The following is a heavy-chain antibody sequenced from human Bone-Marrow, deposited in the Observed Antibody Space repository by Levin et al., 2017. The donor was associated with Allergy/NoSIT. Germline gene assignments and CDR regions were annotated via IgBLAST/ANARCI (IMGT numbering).Heavy chain of an antibody. CDR2: MSGSSGST. Sequence: SCAASGFTFSSHAMSWVRQAPGKGLEWVSTMSGSSGSTYYADSVKGRFTISRDSSKNTLYLQMNSLRAEDTAVYYCAKVRPDFYDSSDYDYWGQGTLVTVSS. CDR1: GFTFSSHA. CDR3: AKVRPDFYDSSDYDY. V-gene: IGHV3-23*01. D-gene: IGHD3-22*01. J-gene: IGHJ4*02.